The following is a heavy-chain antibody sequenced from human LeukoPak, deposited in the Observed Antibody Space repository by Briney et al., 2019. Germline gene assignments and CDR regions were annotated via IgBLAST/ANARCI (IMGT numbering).Heavy chain of an antibody. J-gene: IGHJ4*02. D-gene: IGHD3-3*01. Sequence: ASVKVSCKASGGTFSSYAISWVRQAPGQGLEWMGRIIPILGIANYAQKFQGRVTITADKSTSTAYMELRSLRSDDTAVYYCARDYYDFWSGYGYWGQGTLVTVSS. CDR3: ARDYYDFWSGYGY. CDR1: GGTFSSYA. CDR2: IIPILGIA. V-gene: IGHV1-69*04.